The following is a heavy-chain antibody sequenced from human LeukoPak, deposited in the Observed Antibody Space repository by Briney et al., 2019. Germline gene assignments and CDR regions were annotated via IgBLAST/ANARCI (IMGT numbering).Heavy chain of an antibody. CDR2: IYYSGST. Sequence: PSETLSLTCTVSGRSISSYYWSWIRQPPGKGLEGIGYIYYSGSTNYNPSLKSRVTISVDTSKNQFSLKLSSVTAADTAVYYCARAGVYGSGSYTYYYGMDVWGKGTTVTVSS. CDR1: GRSISSYY. V-gene: IGHV4-59*01. CDR3: ARAGVYGSGSYTYYYGMDV. J-gene: IGHJ6*04. D-gene: IGHD3-10*01.